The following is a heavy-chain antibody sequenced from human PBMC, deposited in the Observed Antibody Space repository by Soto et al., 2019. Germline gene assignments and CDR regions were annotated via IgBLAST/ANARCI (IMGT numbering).Heavy chain of an antibody. J-gene: IGHJ4*02. Sequence: GGSLRLSCAASGFTFSSYAMSWVRQAPGEGLEWVSAISGSGGSTYYADSVKGRFTISRDNSKNTLYLQMNSLRAEDTAVYYCAKPRIAVAGRGAFDYWGQGTLVTVSS. D-gene: IGHD6-19*01. CDR3: AKPRIAVAGRGAFDY. CDR2: ISGSGGST. CDR1: GFTFSSYA. V-gene: IGHV3-23*01.